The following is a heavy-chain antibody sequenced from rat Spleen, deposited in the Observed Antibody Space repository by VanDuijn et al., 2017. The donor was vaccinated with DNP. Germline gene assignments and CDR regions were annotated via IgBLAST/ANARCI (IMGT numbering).Heavy chain of an antibody. J-gene: IGHJ2*01. CDR3: TRGPNYGAYSDLFDY. V-gene: IGHV5-31*01. CDR1: GFIFSNYW. Sequence: EVQLVESGGGPVQPGRSLKLSCVASGFIFSNYWMTWIRQAPGKGLEWVASISNTGDNTYYSDSVKGRFSLSRDNAKSTLYLQMRRLGSEDTAIYYCTRGPNYGAYSDLFDYWGQGVMVTVSS. CDR2: ISNTGDNT. D-gene: IGHD1-11*01.